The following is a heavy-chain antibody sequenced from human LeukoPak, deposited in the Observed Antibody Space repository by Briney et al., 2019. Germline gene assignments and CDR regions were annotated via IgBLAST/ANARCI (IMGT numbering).Heavy chain of an antibody. CDR3: ARDQGAWGYGYNFDY. D-gene: IGHD3-16*01. CDR1: GFTFSSYG. Sequence: GGSLRLSCAASGFTFSSYGMHWVRQAPGKGLEWVAVILYDGSNKYYADSVKGRFTISRDNSKNTLHLQMISLRAEDTAVYYCARDQGAWGYGYNFDYWGQGTLVTVSS. J-gene: IGHJ4*02. V-gene: IGHV3-30*03. CDR2: ILYDGSNK.